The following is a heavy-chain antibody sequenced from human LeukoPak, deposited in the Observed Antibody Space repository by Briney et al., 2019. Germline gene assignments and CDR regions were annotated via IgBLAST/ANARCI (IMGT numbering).Heavy chain of an antibody. CDR2: IYSGGST. D-gene: IGHD4-17*01. CDR1: GFTVSSNY. CDR3: ARVGYGDYAPYYYYYMDV. V-gene: IGHV3-66*01. J-gene: IGHJ6*03. Sequence: GGSLRLSCAASGFTVSSNYMSWVRQAPGKGLEWVSVIYSGGSTYYADSVKGRFTISRDNSKNTLYLQMNSMRAEDTAVYYCARVGYGDYAPYYYYYMDVWGKGTTVTISS.